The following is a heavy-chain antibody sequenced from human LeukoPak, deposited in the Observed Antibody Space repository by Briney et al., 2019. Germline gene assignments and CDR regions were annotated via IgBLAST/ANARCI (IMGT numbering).Heavy chain of an antibody. CDR2: IRGYDGLT. D-gene: IGHD1-7*01. V-gene: IGHV1-18*01. CDR1: GYTFTNYG. Sequence: ASVKVSCKASGYTFTNYGISWVRQAPGQGLEWMGWIRGYDGLTNYPQNFQGRVTLTTDTSTTTAYMELRSLTSDDTAVYYCARDINYDVDYWSQGTLDSLSS. J-gene: IGHJ4*02. CDR3: ARDINYDVDY.